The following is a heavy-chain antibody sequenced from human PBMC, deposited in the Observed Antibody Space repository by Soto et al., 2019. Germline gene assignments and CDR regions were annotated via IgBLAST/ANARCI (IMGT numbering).Heavy chain of an antibody. CDR3: AKVTEWELENFDY. CDR1: GFAFSSYA. J-gene: IGHJ4*02. D-gene: IGHD1-26*01. Sequence: SCAASGFAFSSYAMSWVRQAPGKGLEWVSAISGSGGSTYYADSVKGRFTISRDNSKNTLYLQMNSLRAEDTAVYYCAKVTEWELENFDYWGQGTLVTVSS. V-gene: IGHV3-23*01. CDR2: ISGSGGST.